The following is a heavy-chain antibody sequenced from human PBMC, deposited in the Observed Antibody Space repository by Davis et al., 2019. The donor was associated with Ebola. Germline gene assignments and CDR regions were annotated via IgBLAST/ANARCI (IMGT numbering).Heavy chain of an antibody. Sequence: MPSEPLSLPCTVSGGSISTGGYSWSSIRQPPGKGLEWIGSIYFTGSTYYNPSLRTRVTMSMDMSKNEFSLKLHSVTAADTAVYYCAGYDYWFDPWGQGALVTVSS. CDR1: GGSISTGGYS. CDR2: IYFTGST. V-gene: IGHV4-30-2*01. CDR3: AGYDYWFDP. D-gene: IGHD5-12*01. J-gene: IGHJ5*02.